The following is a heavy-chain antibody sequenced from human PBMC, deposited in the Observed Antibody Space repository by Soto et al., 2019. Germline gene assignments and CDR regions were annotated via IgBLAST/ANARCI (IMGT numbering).Heavy chain of an antibody. J-gene: IGHJ6*02. V-gene: IGHV1-69*02. Sequence: QVQLVQSGAEVKKPGSSVKVSCKASGGTFSSYTISWVRQAPGQGLEWMGRIIPILGIANYAQKFQGRVTITADKSTSTAYMELSSLRSEDTAVYYCASPSPLMVRGVIGDQYGMDVWGQGTTVTVSS. CDR1: GGTFSSYT. CDR3: ASPSPLMVRGVIGDQYGMDV. D-gene: IGHD3-10*01. CDR2: IIPILGIA.